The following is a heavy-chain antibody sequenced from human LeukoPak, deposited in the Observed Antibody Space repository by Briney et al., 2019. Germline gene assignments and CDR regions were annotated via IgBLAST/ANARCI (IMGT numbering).Heavy chain of an antibody. D-gene: IGHD5-24*01. V-gene: IGHV3-49*04. Sequence: GGSLRLSCTASGFTFGDYAMSWVRQAPGKGLEWVGFIRSKAYGGTTEYAASVKGRFTISRDDSKSIAYLQMNSLKTEDTAVYYCTRREDGYKSFDYWGQGTLVTISS. CDR1: GFTFGDYA. CDR2: IRSKAYGGTT. J-gene: IGHJ4*02. CDR3: TRREDGYKSFDY.